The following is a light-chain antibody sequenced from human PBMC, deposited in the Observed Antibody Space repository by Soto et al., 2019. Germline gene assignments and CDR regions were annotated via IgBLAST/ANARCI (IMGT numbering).Light chain of an antibody. CDR1: QSVSNN. CDR3: QQYHNAGST. CDR2: DAS. V-gene: IGKV3-15*01. J-gene: IGKJ1*01. Sequence: IVMTQSPATLSVFTGGRASLSCRASQSVSNNLAWYQKKPGQAPRLLIYDASTRAAGISVRFSGSGSGTEFTLIISSLQSDDSAVYYCQQYHNAGSTFGQGTKVEI.